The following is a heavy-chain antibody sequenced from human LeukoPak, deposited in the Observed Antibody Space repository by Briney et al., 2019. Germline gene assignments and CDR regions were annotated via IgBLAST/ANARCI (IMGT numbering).Heavy chain of an antibody. CDR2: IYYSGST. J-gene: IGHJ5*02. Sequence: YXXXXIRQPPGKGLEWIGYIYYSGSTNYNPSLKSGVTISVDTSKNQFSLKLSSVTAADTAVYYCARGGGRFGELLAWFDPWGQGTLVTVS. CDR1: YX. CDR3: ARGGGRFGELLAWFDP. D-gene: IGHD3-10*01. V-gene: IGHV4-59*01.